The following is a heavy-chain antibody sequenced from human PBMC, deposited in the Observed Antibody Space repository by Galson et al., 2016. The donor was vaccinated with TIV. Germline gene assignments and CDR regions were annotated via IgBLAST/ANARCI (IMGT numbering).Heavy chain of an antibody. D-gene: IGHD5-18*01. CDR3: ARSEYSYGKYYYYYYMDV. CDR1: GGTFSSYA. CDR2: IIPIFGTA. J-gene: IGHJ6*03. V-gene: IGHV1-69*13. Sequence: SVKVSCKASGGTFSSYAISWVRQAPGQGLEWMGGIIPIFGTANYAQKLQGRVTITADDSTSTAYMELSSLRSEDTAVFYCARSEYSYGKYYYYYYMDVWGKGTTVIVSS.